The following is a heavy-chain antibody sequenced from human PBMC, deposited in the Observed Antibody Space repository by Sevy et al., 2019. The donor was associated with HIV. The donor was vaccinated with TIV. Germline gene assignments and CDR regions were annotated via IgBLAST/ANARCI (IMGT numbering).Heavy chain of an antibody. J-gene: IGHJ4*02. Sequence: GGSLRLSCAASGFIFGSHAMSWVRQAPGKGLEWVSGMSGSGGSTFYADSVKGRFTISRDNSKNTLYLQMNSLRGEDTAMYYCAKGLYKQSLLNAGFDYWGQGTLVTVSS. CDR3: AKGLYKQSLLNAGFDY. V-gene: IGHV3-23*01. CDR1: GFIFGSHA. D-gene: IGHD2-15*01. CDR2: MSGSGGST.